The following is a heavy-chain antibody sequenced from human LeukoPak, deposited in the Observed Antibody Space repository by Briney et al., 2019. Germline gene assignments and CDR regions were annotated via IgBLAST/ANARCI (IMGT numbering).Heavy chain of an antibody. CDR2: INPNSGGT. CDR1: GYTFTGYY. D-gene: IGHD6-13*01. J-gene: IGHJ4*02. Sequence: GASVKVSCKASGYTFTGYYMHWVRQAPGQGLEWMGWINPNSGGTNYAQKFQGRVTMTRDTSISTAYMELSRLRSDDTAVYYCATSRGYSSRSFDYWGQGTLVTVSS. CDR3: ATSRGYSSRSFDY. V-gene: IGHV1-2*02.